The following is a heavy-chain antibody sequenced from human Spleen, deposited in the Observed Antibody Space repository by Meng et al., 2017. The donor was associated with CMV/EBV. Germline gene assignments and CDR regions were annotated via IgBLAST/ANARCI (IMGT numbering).Heavy chain of an antibody. CDR2: IIPIFGTA. J-gene: IGHJ4*02. CDR3: ARAIGSGLSFDY. V-gene: IGHV1-69*05. D-gene: IGHD3-10*01. Sequence: CKASGGTFSSYDISWVRQAPGQGLEWMGGIIPIFGTANYAQKFQGRVTITTDESTSTAYMELSSLRSEDTAVYYCARAIGSGLSFDYWGQGTLVTVSS. CDR1: GGTFSSYD.